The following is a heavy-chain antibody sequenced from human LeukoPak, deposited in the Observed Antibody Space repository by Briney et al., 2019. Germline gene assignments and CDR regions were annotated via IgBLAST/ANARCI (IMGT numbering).Heavy chain of an antibody. J-gene: IGHJ3*02. CDR3: ARYPPRGAFDI. D-gene: IGHD3-10*01. CDR1: GGTFSSYA. CDR2: IIPIFGTA. Sequence: ASVKVSCKASGGTFSSYAISWVRQAPGQGLEWMGGIIPIFGTANYAQKFQGRVTITTDESTSTAYMELSSLSSEDTAVYYCARYPPRGAFDIWGQGTMVTVSS. V-gene: IGHV1-69*05.